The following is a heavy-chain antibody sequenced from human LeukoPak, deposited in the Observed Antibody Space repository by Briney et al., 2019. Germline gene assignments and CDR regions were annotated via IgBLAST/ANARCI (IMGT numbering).Heavy chain of an antibody. CDR1: GGSISSDY. J-gene: IGHJ4*02. CDR2: IYSSGST. V-gene: IGHV4-4*07. CDR3: ARDYQGGYGDKTVDY. Sequence: PLETLSLTCTVSGGSISSDYWSWIRQPAGKGLEWIGRIYSSGSTNYNPSLKSRVSMTVDRSKNQFSLKLSSVTAADTAVYYCARDYQGGYGDKTVDYWGQGTLVTVSS. D-gene: IGHD5-18*01.